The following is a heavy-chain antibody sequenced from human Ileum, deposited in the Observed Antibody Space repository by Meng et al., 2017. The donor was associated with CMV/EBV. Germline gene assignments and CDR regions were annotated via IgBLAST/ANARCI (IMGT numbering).Heavy chain of an antibody. J-gene: IGHJ5*02. CDR2: IYYSGSS. CDR1: GGSVSSNSYY. CDR3: AREFTTNYNYFDP. D-gene: IGHD3-22*01. V-gene: IGHV4-61*01. Sequence: SGGSVSSNSYYWTWIRQPPGEGLEWIGCIYYSGSSRYDPSLKSRVTVSVDTSKNQFSLRLSSVTAADTAVYYCAREFTTNYNYFDPWGQGTLVTVSS.